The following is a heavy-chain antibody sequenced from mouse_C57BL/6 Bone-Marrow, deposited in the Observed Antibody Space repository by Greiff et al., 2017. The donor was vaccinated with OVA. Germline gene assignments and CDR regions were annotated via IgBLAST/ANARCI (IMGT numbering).Heavy chain of an antibody. V-gene: IGHV1-50*01. CDR2: IDPSASYT. CDR3: ARGGYYDYAMDY. CDR1: GYTFTSYW. J-gene: IGHJ4*01. D-gene: IGHD2-3*01. Sequence: QVQLQQPGAELVKPGASVKLSCKASGYTFTSYWMQWVKQRPGQGLEWIGEIDPSASYTNYKQKFKGKATLTVDTSSSTAYMQLSSLTSEDSAVYYCARGGYYDYAMDYWGQGTSVTVSS.